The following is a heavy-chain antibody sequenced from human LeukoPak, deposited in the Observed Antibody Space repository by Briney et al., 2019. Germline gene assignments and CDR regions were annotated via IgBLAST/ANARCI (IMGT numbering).Heavy chain of an antibody. CDR2: INPSGGST. CDR1: GYTFTSYY. D-gene: IGHD3-22*01. V-gene: IGHV1-46*01. CDR3: ARTLLSSGYYRAVPEAFDI. Sequence: GASVKVSCKASGYTFTSYYMHWVRQAPGQGLEWMGVINPSGGSTNYAQKFQGRVTMTRDMSTSTVYVELSSLRSEDTAVYYCARTLLSSGYYRAVPEAFDIWGQGTMVTVSS. J-gene: IGHJ3*02.